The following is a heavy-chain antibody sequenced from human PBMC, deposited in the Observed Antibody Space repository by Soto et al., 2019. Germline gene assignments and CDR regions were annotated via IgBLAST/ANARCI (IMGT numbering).Heavy chain of an antibody. CDR1: GFTISSYG. D-gene: IGHD5-12*01. Sequence: EVQLLESGGGLIQPGGSLRLSCAASGFTISSYGMSWVRQAPGKGLEWVSAISADGSNTYYADSVRGRFTVSRDNSKYALYLQMSSLRAGDTAVYYCGAGYSYGGGGRGTLVTVSS. V-gene: IGHV3-23*01. J-gene: IGHJ4*02. CDR3: GAGYSYGG. CDR2: ISADGSNT.